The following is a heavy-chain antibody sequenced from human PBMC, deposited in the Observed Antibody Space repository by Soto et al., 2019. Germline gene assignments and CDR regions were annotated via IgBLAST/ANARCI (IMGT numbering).Heavy chain of an antibody. CDR1: GFTFSSYG. J-gene: IGHJ6*02. Sequence: GLSLRLSCAASGFTFSSYGMHWVRQAPGKVLEWVEVIWYDGSNKYYADSVKVRFTISRDNSKNTLYLQMNSLRAKDTAVYYCARDMGGSSWSGLNYYYYYGMDVWGQGTTVTVSS. CDR2: IWYDGSNK. CDR3: ARDMGGSSWSGLNYYYYYGMDV. D-gene: IGHD6-13*01. V-gene: IGHV3-33*01.